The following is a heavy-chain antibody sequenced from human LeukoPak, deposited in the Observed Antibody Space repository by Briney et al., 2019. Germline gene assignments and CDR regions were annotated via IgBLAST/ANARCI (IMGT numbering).Heavy chain of an antibody. V-gene: IGHV4-38-2*01. CDR1: GYSISRGYY. J-gene: IGHJ4*02. CDR3: ARAGWIITSGIDY. CDR2: IYHTGST. Sequence: SETLSLTCGVSGYSISRGYYWAWIRQPPGKGLEWIGTIYHTGSTYYNPSLESRATISVDTSKNEFSLNLNSVTAADTAVYYCARAGWIITSGIDYWGQGALVTVSS. D-gene: IGHD3-10*01.